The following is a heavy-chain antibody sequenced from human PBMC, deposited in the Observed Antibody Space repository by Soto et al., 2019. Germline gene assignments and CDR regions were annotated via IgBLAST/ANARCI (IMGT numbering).Heavy chain of an antibody. V-gene: IGHV1-18*04. CDR2: ISAYNGNT. CDR1: GYTFTSYG. D-gene: IGHD6-19*01. Sequence: ASVKVSCKASGYTFTSYGISWVLQAPGQGLEWIEWISAYNGNTNYAQKLHGRFTMTTDTSTSTAYMELRSLRSDATAGYYCARDRAVACRNWFDPCGQVTLVTVSS. J-gene: IGHJ5*02. CDR3: ARDRAVACRNWFDP.